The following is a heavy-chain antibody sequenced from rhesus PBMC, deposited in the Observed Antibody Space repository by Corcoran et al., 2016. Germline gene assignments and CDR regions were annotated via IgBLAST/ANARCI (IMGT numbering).Heavy chain of an antibody. CDR2: INGNRVTT. D-gene: IGHD3-34*01. CDR3: ARGGVNYGLDY. CDR1: GVSISSHW. V-gene: IGHV4-80*01. Sequence: QVQLQESGPGLVKPSETLSLTCAVSGVSISSHWWSWIRQPSGKGLVGVGEINGNRVTTDSNPSLKSQVTVSQDAARNQLSLNLTSVTAADTTIYYCARGGVNYGLDYWGQGVVVTVSS. J-gene: IGHJ6*01.